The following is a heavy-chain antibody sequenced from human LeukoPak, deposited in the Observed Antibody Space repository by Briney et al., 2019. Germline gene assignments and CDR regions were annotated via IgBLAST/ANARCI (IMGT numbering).Heavy chain of an antibody. Sequence: ASVKVSCKASGGTFSSYTINWVRQAPGQGLEWMGGIIPVFGTANYVQKFQGRVTITADESTSTAYMELSSLRSEDTAVYYCAGGGGGYCSSTSCYTPFDYWGQGTLVTVSS. CDR3: AGGGGGYCSSTSCYTPFDY. CDR1: GGTFSSYT. J-gene: IGHJ4*02. V-gene: IGHV1-69*13. CDR2: IIPVFGTA. D-gene: IGHD2-2*02.